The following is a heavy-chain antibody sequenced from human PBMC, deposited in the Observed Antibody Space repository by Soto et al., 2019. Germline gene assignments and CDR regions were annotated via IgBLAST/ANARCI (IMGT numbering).Heavy chain of an antibody. CDR3: ARDRTPPAN. V-gene: IGHV3-7*05. CDR1: GFTFSGYW. CDR2: INPDGSAK. J-gene: IGHJ4*02. Sequence: EVQLVDSGGGLVQPGGSLRLSCAASGFTFSGYWMTWARQAPGKGLEWVANINPDGSAKYYVDSVKARFTIPRDNPKNSLSLQLNSLRAEDTAVYYWARDRTPPANWGQRTLVTVSS. D-gene: IGHD2-15*01.